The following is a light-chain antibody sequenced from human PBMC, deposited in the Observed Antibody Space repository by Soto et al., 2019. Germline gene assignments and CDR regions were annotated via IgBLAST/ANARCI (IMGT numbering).Light chain of an antibody. J-gene: IGLJ2*01. CDR2: LSSDGSH. V-gene: IGLV4-69*01. CDR1: SGHSSYA. CDR3: QTWGTGIVV. Sequence: QLVLTQSPSASASPGASVKLTCTLSSGHSSYAVAWHQQQPEKGPRYLMKLSSDGSHSKGDGIPDRFSGSSSGGERYLTISSLQSEDEADYYCQTWGTGIVVFGGGTKLTVL.